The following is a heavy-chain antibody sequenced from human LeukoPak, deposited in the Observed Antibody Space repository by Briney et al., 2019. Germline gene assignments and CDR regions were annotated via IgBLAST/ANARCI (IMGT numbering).Heavy chain of an antibody. CDR2: INHSGST. J-gene: IGHJ5*02. Sequence: PSETLSLTCAVYGGSFSGYYWSWIRQPPGKGLEWIGEINHSGSTNYNPSLKSRLTISVDTSKNQFSLKLSSVTAADTAVYYCARAGKGCSSTSCWYNWFDPWGQGTLVTVSS. D-gene: IGHD2-2*01. CDR1: GGSFSGYY. V-gene: IGHV4-34*01. CDR3: ARAGKGCSSTSCWYNWFDP.